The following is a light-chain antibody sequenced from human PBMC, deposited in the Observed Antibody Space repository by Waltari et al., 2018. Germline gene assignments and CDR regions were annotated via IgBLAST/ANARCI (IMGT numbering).Light chain of an antibody. CDR1: SLRTYY. V-gene: IGLV3-19*01. CDR2: GKN. J-gene: IGLJ2*01. CDR3: HSRDSSGDVL. Sequence: SSELTQDPAVSVAFGQTVRITCQGDSLRTYYVSWFHQKPGQAPALVIYGKNNRPSGIPDRFSASSSGSTASLTIIGAQAEDEADYYCHSRDSSGDVLIGGGTKLTVV.